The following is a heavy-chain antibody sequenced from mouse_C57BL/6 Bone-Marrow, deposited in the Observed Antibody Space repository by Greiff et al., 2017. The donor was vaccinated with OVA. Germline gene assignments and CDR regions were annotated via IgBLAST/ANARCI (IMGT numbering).Heavy chain of an antibody. CDR1: GFSFNTYA. D-gene: IGHD1-1*01. V-gene: IGHV10-1*01. CDR3: VLRLLRYWYFDV. Sequence: DVKLQESGGGLVQPKGSLKLSCAASGFSFNTYAMNWVRQAPGKGLEWVARIRSKSNNYATYYADSVKDRFTISRDDSESMLYLQMNNLKTEDTAMYYCVLRLLRYWYFDVWGTGTTVTVSS. CDR2: IRSKSNNYAT. J-gene: IGHJ1*03.